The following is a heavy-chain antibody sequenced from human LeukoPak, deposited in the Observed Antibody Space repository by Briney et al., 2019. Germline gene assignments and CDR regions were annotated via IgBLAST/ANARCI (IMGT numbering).Heavy chain of an antibody. CDR3: ARDGGYCSSTSCHHDY. CDR2: IIPIFDTA. CDR1: GGTFSSYA. J-gene: IGHJ4*02. D-gene: IGHD2-2*01. Sequence: GASVKVSCKASGGTFSSYAISWVRQAPGQGLEWMGGIIPIFDTANYAQKFQGRVTITADESTSIAYMELSSLRSEDTAVYYCARDGGYCSSTSCHHDYWGQGTLVTVSS. V-gene: IGHV1-69*13.